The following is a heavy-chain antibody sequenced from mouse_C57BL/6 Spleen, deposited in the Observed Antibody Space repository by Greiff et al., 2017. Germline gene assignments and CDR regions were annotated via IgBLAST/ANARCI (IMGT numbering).Heavy chain of an antibody. V-gene: IGHV5-16*01. D-gene: IGHD1-1*01. Sequence: EVKLVESEGGLVQPGSSMKLSCTASGFTFSDYYMAWVRQVPEKGLEWVANINYDGSSTYYLDSLKSRFIITRDNAMNILYLQMSSLKSEDTATYYCARDGAYGSSQGVFDYWGQGTTLTVSS. CDR2: INYDGSST. J-gene: IGHJ2*01. CDR1: GFTFSDYY. CDR3: ARDGAYGSSQGVFDY.